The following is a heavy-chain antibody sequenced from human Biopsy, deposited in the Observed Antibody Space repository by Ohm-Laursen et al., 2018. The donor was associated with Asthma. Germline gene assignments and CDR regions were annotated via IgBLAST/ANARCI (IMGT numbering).Heavy chain of an antibody. J-gene: IGHJ6*02. CDR1: GYTFNSAG. V-gene: IGHV1-18*01. D-gene: IGHD3-10*01. CDR3: ARAVDYSHYYGIDV. Sequence: ASVKVSCKISGYTFNSAGITWVRQAPGQGLEWMGWISVYNGNTKVAQKLQDRVTMIKDTSTSTAYMELRSLRSDYTAVYFCARAVDYSHYYGIDVWGQGTTVTVS. CDR2: ISVYNGNT.